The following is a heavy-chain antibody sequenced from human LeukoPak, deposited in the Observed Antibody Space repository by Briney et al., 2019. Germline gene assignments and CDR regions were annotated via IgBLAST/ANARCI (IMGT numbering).Heavy chain of an antibody. CDR3: AKDRGECSSTSCSYYYFDY. CDR2: ISGSGDST. CDR1: GFTISSYA. Sequence: GGSLRLSCAASGFTISSYAMSWVRQAPGKGLAWVSVISGSGDSTYYADSVKGRFTFSRDNSKNTLYLQMNSLRAEDTAVYYCAKDRGECSSTSCSYYYFDYWGQGTLVTVSS. D-gene: IGHD2-2*01. J-gene: IGHJ4*02. V-gene: IGHV3-23*01.